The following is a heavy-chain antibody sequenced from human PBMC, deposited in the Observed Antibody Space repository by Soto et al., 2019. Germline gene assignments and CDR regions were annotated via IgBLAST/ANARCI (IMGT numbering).Heavy chain of an antibody. CDR3: AREGFYYDYWSGYTKPYYFDN. CDR2: IKQDGSET. Sequence: GGSLRLSCAASGLNFNTYWMSWVRQSPGKGLEWVANIKQDGSETYYVDSVKGRFTISRDNAKKSLYLQMNSLRAEDTAVYHCAREGFYYDYWSGYTKPYYFDNWGQGALVTVSS. J-gene: IGHJ4*02. CDR1: GLNFNTYW. V-gene: IGHV3-7*01. D-gene: IGHD3-3*01.